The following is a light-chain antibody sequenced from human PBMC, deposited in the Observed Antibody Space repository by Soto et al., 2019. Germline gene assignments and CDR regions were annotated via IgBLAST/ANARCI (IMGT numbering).Light chain of an antibody. Sequence: RASQSVTSNYFAWYQQKPGQAPRLLIYGISDRATGIPDRFSCSGSGTAFNLALRTLHPGGSALPFYEAHGTAPGTFAEGTKVDIK. V-gene: IGKV3-20*01. CDR3: EAHGTAPGT. CDR1: QSVTSNY. J-gene: IGKJ1*01. CDR2: GIS.